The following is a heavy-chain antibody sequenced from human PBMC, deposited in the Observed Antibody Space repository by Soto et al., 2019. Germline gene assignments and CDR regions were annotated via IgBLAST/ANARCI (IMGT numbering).Heavy chain of an antibody. CDR3: ARDYGSGSSSRFDY. V-gene: IGHV1-18*01. D-gene: IGHD3-10*01. J-gene: IGHJ4*02. Sequence: ASVKVSCKASGYTFTTYGISWVRQAPGQGLEWMGWITAYSGNTNYARKLQDRVTMTTDTSTSTAYMELRSLRSDDAAVYYCARDYGSGSSSRFDYWGQGTLVTVSS. CDR2: ITAYSGNT. CDR1: GYTFTTYG.